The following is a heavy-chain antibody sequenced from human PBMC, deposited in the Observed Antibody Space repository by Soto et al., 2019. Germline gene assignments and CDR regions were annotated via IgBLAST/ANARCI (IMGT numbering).Heavy chain of an antibody. CDR3: ARVGGFRYGSGSYFYE. D-gene: IGHD3-10*01. CDR1: GGSISSYY. Sequence: PSETLSLTCTVSGGSISSYYWSWIRQPPGKGLEWIGYIYYSGSTNYNPSLKSRVTISVDTSKNQFSLKLSSVTAADTAVYYCARVGGFRYGSGSYFYERGQGTLVTGSS. J-gene: IGHJ4*02. V-gene: IGHV4-59*01. CDR2: IYYSGST.